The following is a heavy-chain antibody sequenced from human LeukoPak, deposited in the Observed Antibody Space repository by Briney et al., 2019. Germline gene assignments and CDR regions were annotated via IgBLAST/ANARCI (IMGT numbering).Heavy chain of an antibody. V-gene: IGHV1-2*02. CDR1: GYTFTGYY. D-gene: IGHD6-19*01. Sequence: ASVTVSCKASGYTFTGYYMHWVRQAPGQGLEWMGWINPNSGGTNYAQKFQGRVTMTRDTSINTAYMELSRLRSDDTAVYYCARDRTRTGYSSGWYHDYWGQGTLVTVSS. J-gene: IGHJ4*02. CDR2: INPNSGGT. CDR3: ARDRTRTGYSSGWYHDY.